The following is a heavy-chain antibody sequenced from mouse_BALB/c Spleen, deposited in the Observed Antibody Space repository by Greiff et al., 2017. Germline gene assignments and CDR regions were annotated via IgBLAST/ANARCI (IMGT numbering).Heavy chain of an antibody. CDR3: AREGSTWYFDV. J-gene: IGHJ1*01. CDR1: GFTFSDYG. Sequence: VQLKESGGGLVQPGGSRKLSCAASGFTFSDYGMAWVRQAPGKGPEWVAFISNLAYSIYYADTVTGRFTISRENAKNTLYLEMSSLRSEDTAMYYCAREGSTWYFDVWGAGTTVTVSS. V-gene: IGHV5-15*02. CDR2: ISNLAYSI.